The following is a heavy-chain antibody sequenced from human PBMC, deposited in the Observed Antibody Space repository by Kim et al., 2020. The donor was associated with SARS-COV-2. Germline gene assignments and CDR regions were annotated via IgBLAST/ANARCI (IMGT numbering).Heavy chain of an antibody. J-gene: IGHJ6*02. Sequence: GGSLRLSCAASGFAFGTHSMNWVRQAPGKGLEWVSSIGGSTNYIYYADSVKGRFTISRDNSENSLYLQMNSLRAEDTAVYYCARGGYFSSTSCYFYYYALDVWGLGTTVTVSS. CDR3: ARGGYFSSTSCYFYYYALDV. V-gene: IGHV3-21*01. CDR1: GFAFGTHS. CDR2: IGGSTNYI. D-gene: IGHD2-2*01.